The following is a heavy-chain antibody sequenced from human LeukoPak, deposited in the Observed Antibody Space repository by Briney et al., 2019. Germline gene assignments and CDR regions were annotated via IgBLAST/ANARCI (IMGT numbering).Heavy chain of an antibody. Sequence: GGSLRLSCAPSGFTVSSNYMSWVRQAPGKGLGWDSVIYSVGSTYYADSVKGGFTISRDKSKNTLYLRMNSLRAEDTAVYYCATGPYASYFDFGCQGTRVTVSS. CDR2: IYSVGST. D-gene: IGHD2-8*01. V-gene: IGHV3-66*01. CDR3: ATGPYASYFDF. CDR1: GFTVSSNY. J-gene: IGHJ4*02.